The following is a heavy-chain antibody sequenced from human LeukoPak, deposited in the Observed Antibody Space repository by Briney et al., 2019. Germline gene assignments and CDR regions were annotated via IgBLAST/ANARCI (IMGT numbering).Heavy chain of an antibody. Sequence: PGGSLRLXCAASGFTFSSYSMNWVRRAPGKGLEWVSYISSSSSTMYYADSVKGRFTISRDNAKNSLYLQMNSLRAEDTAVYYCARDRRRFLEWLLYDYWGQGTLVTVSS. CDR1: GFTFSSYS. J-gene: IGHJ4*02. V-gene: IGHV3-48*01. D-gene: IGHD3-3*01. CDR2: ISSSSSTM. CDR3: ARDRRRFLEWLLYDY.